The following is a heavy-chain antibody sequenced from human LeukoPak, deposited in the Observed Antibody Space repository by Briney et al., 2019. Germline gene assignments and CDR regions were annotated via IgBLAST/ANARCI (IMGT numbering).Heavy chain of an antibody. CDR2: IIPIFRTA. CDR3: ARVLCSGGSCYYYYYMDV. Sequence: SVKVSCKASGGTFSSYAISWVRQAPGQGLELMGGIIPIFRTANYAQKFQGRVTITADESTSTAYMELSSLRSEDTAVYYCARVLCSGGSCYYYYYMDVWGKGTTVTVSS. V-gene: IGHV1-69*01. J-gene: IGHJ6*03. D-gene: IGHD2-15*01. CDR1: GGTFSSYA.